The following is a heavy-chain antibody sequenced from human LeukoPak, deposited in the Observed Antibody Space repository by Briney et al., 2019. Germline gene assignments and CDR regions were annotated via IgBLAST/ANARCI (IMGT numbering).Heavy chain of an antibody. D-gene: IGHD2-2*01. CDR2: ISSSGYTI. CDR3: AREDCSSTSCYDPSVSDY. V-gene: IGHV3-48*03. CDR1: GFTFGHYE. J-gene: IGHJ4*02. Sequence: GGSLRLSCEASGFTFGHYEMNWVRQAPGKGLEWVSYISSSGYTIYYADSVKGRLTISRDNAKNSLYLQMNSPRAEDTAVYYCAREDCSSTSCYDPSVSDYWGQGILVTVSS.